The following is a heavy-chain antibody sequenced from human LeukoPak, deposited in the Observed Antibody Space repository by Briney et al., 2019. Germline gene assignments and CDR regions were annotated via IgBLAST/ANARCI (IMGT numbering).Heavy chain of an antibody. V-gene: IGHV4-34*01. D-gene: IGHD3-22*01. CDR2: INHSGST. CDR1: GGSFSGYY. Sequence: SETLSLTCAVYGGSFSGYYWSWIRQPPGKGLEWIGEINHSGSTNYNPSLKSRVTISVDTSKNQFSLKLSSVTAADTAVYYCARAITMIVVVSGAFDIRGQGTMVTVSS. J-gene: IGHJ3*02. CDR3: ARAITMIVVVSGAFDI.